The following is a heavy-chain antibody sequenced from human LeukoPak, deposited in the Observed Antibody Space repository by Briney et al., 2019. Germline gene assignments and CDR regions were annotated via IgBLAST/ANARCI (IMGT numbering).Heavy chain of an antibody. V-gene: IGHV4-39*01. CDR2: IYYSGST. Sequence: SETLSLICTVSGGSISSSPYYWGWIRQPPGKGLEWIGSIYYSGSTYYNPSLKSRVTISVDTSKNQFSLKLSSVTAADTAVYYCARRKVRGVILVDDDYWGQGTLVTVSS. CDR3: ARRKVRGVILVDDDY. J-gene: IGHJ4*02. CDR1: GGSISSSPYY. D-gene: IGHD3-10*01.